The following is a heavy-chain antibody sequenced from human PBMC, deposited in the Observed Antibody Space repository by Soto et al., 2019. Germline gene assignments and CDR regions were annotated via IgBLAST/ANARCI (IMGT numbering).Heavy chain of an antibody. J-gene: IGHJ6*02. D-gene: IGHD1-20*01. CDR2: ISAYNGNT. CDR3: ARLSRGPYNPKSFFYGMDD. V-gene: IGHV1-18*01. CDR1: GYTFPSYG. Sequence: ASVKVSCKASGYTFPSYGISWVRQAPGQGLDWMGWISAYNGNTKYAQDLQGRVTMTRDTSTVTAYMELMSLRSGDTAVYYCARLSRGPYNPKSFFYGMDDWGPGTTVPVSS.